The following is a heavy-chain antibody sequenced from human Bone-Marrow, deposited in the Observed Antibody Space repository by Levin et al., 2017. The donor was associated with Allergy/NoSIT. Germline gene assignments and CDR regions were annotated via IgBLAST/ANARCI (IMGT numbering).Heavy chain of an antibody. V-gene: IGHV3-23*01. CDR1: GFTFSNYA. CDR3: AKLRGRNLVGATPEY. D-gene: IGHD1-26*01. Sequence: GESLKISCVASGFTFSNYAMSWVRQAPGKGLEWVSAISGSSDTTFYPDSVKGRFTISRDNSKSTLYLQLNSLRAEDTAVYDCAKLRGRNLVGATPEYWGQGTLVAASS. CDR2: ISGSSDTT. J-gene: IGHJ4*02.